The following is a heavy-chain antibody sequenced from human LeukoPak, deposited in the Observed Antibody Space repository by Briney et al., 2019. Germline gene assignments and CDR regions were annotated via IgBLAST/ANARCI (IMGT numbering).Heavy chain of an antibody. Sequence: PSETLSLTCTVSGGSIRSYYWSWIRQPPGKGLEWIGSIYHSGSTYYNPSLKSRVTISVDTSKNQFSLKLSSVTAADTAVYYCARAQTTVVTPDYWGQGTLVTVSS. CDR1: GGSIRSYY. CDR3: ARAQTTVVTPDY. J-gene: IGHJ4*02. CDR2: IYHSGST. D-gene: IGHD4-23*01. V-gene: IGHV4-38-2*02.